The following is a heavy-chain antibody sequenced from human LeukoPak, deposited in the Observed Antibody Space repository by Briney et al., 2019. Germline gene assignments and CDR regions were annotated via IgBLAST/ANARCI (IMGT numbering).Heavy chain of an antibody. CDR2: INPNSGDT. V-gene: IGHV1-18*01. CDR3: ARGDVNTLTNFDY. D-gene: IGHD1-14*01. CDR1: GGTFSSYA. J-gene: IGHJ4*02. Sequence: EASVKVSCKASGGTFSSYAISWVRQAPGQGLEWMGWINPNSGDTNYAQKLQGRVTMTTDTSTSTAYMELRSLRSDDTAVYYCARGDVNTLTNFDYWGQGTLVTVSS.